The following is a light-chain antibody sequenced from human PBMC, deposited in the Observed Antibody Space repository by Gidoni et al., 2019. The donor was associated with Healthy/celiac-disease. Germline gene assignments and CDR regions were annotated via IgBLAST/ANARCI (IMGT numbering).Light chain of an antibody. Sequence: DIQMTQYPSSLSASVGDRVTITCQASQDISNYLNWYQQKPGKAPKLLIYDASNLETGVPSLFSGSGSGTDFTFTISSLQPEDIATYYCQQYDNLPRTFGPGTKVDIK. CDR3: QQYDNLPRT. CDR1: QDISNY. J-gene: IGKJ3*01. V-gene: IGKV1-33*01. CDR2: DAS.